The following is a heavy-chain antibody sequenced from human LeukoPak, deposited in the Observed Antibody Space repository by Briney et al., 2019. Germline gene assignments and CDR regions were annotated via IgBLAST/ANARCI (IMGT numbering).Heavy chain of an antibody. Sequence: PGGSLRLSCAASGFTFSSYEMNWVRQAPGKGLEWVSYISSSGSTIYYADSVRGRFTVSRDNAKNSLYLQMNSLRAEDTAVYYCARDPGSGLLFDYWGQGVLVAVSS. CDR2: ISSSGSTI. J-gene: IGHJ4*02. V-gene: IGHV3-48*03. CDR1: GFTFSSYE. CDR3: ARDPGSGLLFDY. D-gene: IGHD3-10*01.